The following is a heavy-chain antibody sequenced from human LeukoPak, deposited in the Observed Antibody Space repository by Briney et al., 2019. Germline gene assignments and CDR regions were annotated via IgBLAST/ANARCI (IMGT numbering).Heavy chain of an antibody. D-gene: IGHD6-13*01. CDR1: GGSISSYY. CDR2: IYYSGST. V-gene: IGHV4-59*01. Sequence: PETLSLTCTVSGGSISSYYWSWIRQPPGKGLEWIGYIYYSGSTNYNPSLKSRVTISVDTSKNQFPLKLSSVTDADTAVCYCARAGIAAAGPIHEYWGQGTLVTVSS. J-gene: IGHJ4*02. CDR3: ARAGIAAAGPIHEY.